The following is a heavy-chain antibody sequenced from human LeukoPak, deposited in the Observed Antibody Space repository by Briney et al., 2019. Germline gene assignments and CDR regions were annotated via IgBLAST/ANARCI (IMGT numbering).Heavy chain of an antibody. J-gene: IGHJ5*02. CDR3: ARGGRDWFDP. CDR2: IYYSGST. D-gene: IGHD3-10*01. V-gene: IGHV4-59*02. Sequence: SETLSLTCTVSGGSVSTYYWSWIRQPPGKGLEWIGCIYYSGSTNYNPSLKSRVTISVDTSKNQFSLKLSSVTAADTAVYYCARGGRDWFDPWGQGTLVTVSS. CDR1: GGSVSTYY.